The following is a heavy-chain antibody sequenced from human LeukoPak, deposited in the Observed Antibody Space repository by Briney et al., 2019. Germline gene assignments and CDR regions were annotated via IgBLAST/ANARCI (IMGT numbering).Heavy chain of an antibody. CDR3: ARQGYRGKDFDY. Sequence: SETLSLTCTVSGGSISSYYWSWIWQPPGKGLEWIGYIYTSGSTNYNPSLKSRVTISVDTSKNQFSLKLSSVTAADTAVYYCARQGYRGKDFDYWGQGTLVTVSS. D-gene: IGHD5-12*01. J-gene: IGHJ4*02. CDR1: GGSISSYY. V-gene: IGHV4-4*09. CDR2: IYTSGST.